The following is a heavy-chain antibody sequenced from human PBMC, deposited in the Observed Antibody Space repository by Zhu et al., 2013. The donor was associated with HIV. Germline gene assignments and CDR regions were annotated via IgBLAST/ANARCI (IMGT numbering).Heavy chain of an antibody. J-gene: IGHJ6*03. V-gene: IGHV1-2*02. Sequence: QVQLVQSGAEVKKTGSSVKVSCKASGGTFSTSGISWVRQAPGQGPEWMGWINPKSGATNYAQNFQGRVSITRDTSINTAYLELRRLTSDDTAVYYCARGVRYCSSTSCYYYYYYMDVWAKDHGHRLL. CDR2: INPKSGAT. CDR3: ARGVRYCSSTSCYYYYYYMDV. CDR1: GGTFSTSG. D-gene: IGHD2-2*01.